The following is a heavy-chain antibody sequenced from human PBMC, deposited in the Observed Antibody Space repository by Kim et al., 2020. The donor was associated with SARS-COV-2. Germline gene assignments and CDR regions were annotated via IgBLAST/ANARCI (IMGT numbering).Heavy chain of an antibody. J-gene: IGHJ3*02. Sequence: NYHPPHRSRVNISVDTSKNQFSLKLSSVTAADTAVYYWAGGGPLKGAFDIWGQGTMVTVSS. CDR3: AGGGPLKGAFDI. V-gene: IGHV4-59*09.